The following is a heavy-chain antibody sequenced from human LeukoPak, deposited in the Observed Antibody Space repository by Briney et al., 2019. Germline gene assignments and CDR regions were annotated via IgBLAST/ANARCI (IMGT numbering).Heavy chain of an antibody. V-gene: IGHV1-46*01. CDR2: INPSGGST. J-gene: IGHJ4*02. CDR3: ARDRVHYYDSSGYPEDDY. CDR1: GYTFTSYY. D-gene: IGHD3-22*01. Sequence: ASVKVSCKASGYTFTSYYMHWVRQAPGQGLEWMGIINPSGGSTSYAQKFQGRVTMTRDTSTSTVYMELSSLRSEDTAVYYCARDRVHYYDSSGYPEDDYWGQGTLVTVSS.